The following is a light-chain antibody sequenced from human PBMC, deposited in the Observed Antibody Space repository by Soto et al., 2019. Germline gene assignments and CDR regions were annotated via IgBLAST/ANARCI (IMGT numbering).Light chain of an antibody. CDR3: TSYVGSNNFPYV. CDR2: EVS. Sequence: QSALTQPPSASGSPGQSVTISCTGTSSDVGGYNYVSWYQQHPGKAPRLMIYEVSERPSGVPGRFSGSKSGNTASLTVSGLQADDEADYYCTSYVGSNNFPYVFGTGTKLTVL. CDR1: SSDVGGYNY. J-gene: IGLJ1*01. V-gene: IGLV2-8*01.